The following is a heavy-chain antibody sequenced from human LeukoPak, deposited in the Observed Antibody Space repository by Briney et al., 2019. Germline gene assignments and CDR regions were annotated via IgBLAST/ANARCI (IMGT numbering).Heavy chain of an antibody. CDR1: GFTFSDYW. V-gene: IGHV3-7*03. CDR2: IKQDGSEK. Sequence: PGGSRRLSCTASGFTFSDYWMTWVRQAPGKGLEWVANIKQDGSEKYYVDSVKGRFTISRDNAKNSLYLQMNSLRAEDTAVYYCARPLLSLDYWGQGTLVTVSS. D-gene: IGHD1-26*01. CDR3: ARPLLSLDY. J-gene: IGHJ4*02.